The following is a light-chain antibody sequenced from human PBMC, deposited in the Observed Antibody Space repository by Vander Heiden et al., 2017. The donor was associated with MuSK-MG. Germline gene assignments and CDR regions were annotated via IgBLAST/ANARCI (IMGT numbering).Light chain of an antibody. CDR3: QNYDNLPLT. CDR2: DAS. J-gene: IGKJ4*01. V-gene: IGKV1-33*01. CDR1: QDLTHY. Sequence: DIQMTLPPSSLSASVGDRVSIPCQARQDLTHYLKCYQQKPGKAPQLLSDDASNLETGVPSRFSGSGSGTDFTFTISSLQPEDIATYYRQNYDNLPLTFGGGTQVEIK.